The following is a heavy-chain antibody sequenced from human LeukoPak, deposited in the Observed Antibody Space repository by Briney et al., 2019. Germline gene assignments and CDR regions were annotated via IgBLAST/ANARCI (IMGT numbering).Heavy chain of an antibody. Sequence: PGGSLRLSCAASGFSFSNYWMNWVRQAPGKGLEWVASIKQDGSERLYVDSVKGRFTISRDNAKNSLYLQMNSLRAEDTAVYYCARVSTIFGVISVMGNWFDPWGQGTLVTVSS. CDR3: ARVSTIFGVISVMGNWFDP. CDR1: GFSFSNYW. V-gene: IGHV3-7*03. D-gene: IGHD3-3*01. J-gene: IGHJ5*02. CDR2: IKQDGSER.